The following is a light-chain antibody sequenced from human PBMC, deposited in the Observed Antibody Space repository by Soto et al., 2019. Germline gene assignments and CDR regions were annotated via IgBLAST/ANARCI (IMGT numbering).Light chain of an antibody. V-gene: IGKV3-20*01. Sequence: EIVLTQSPGTLSLSPGERATLSCRASQSVSSSYLAWYQQKHGQAPRLLIYGAFSRATGIPDRFSGSGSGTDFTLTIIRLEPEDFAVDYCQQYGGSPPYTFGQGTKLEIK. CDR1: QSVSSSY. CDR3: QQYGGSPPYT. J-gene: IGKJ2*01. CDR2: GAF.